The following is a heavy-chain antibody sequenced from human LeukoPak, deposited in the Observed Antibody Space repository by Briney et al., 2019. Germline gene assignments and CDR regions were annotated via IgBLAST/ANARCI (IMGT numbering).Heavy chain of an antibody. CDR3: ATGAPGCSGGSCLMGY. V-gene: IGHV3-66*01. J-gene: IGHJ4*02. CDR1: GFTVSSNY. CDR2: IYSGGST. D-gene: IGHD2-15*01. Sequence: SGGSLRLSCAASGFTVSSNYMSWVRQAPGKGLEWVSVIYSGGSTYYADSVKGRFTISRDNSKNTLYLQMNSLRAEDTAVYYCATGAPGCSGGSCLMGYWGQGTLVTVSS.